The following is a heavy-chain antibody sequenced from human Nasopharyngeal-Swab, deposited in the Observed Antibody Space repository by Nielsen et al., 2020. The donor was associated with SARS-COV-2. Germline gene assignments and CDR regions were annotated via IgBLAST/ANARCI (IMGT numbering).Heavy chain of an antibody. D-gene: IGHD3-3*01. Sequence: LSLTCAASGFTFSSYWMSWVRQAPGKGLEWVANIKQDGSEKYYVDSVKGRFTISRDNAKNSLYLQMNSLRAEDTAVYYCARDITISGGYYYGMDVWGQGTTVTVSS. J-gene: IGHJ6*02. CDR1: GFTFSSYW. CDR2: IKQDGSEK. V-gene: IGHV3-7*03. CDR3: ARDITISGGYYYGMDV.